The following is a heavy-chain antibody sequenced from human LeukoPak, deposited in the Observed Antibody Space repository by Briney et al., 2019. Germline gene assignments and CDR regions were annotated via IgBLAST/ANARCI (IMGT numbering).Heavy chain of an antibody. Sequence: GRSLRLSCAASGFTFDDYAMHWVRQASGKGLEWVSGISWNSGSIGYADSVKGRFTISRDNAKNSLYLQMNSLRAEDTALYYCAKGPYYDSSGYYGNWFDPWGQGTLVTVSS. CDR3: AKGPYYDSSGYYGNWFDP. CDR2: ISWNSGSI. V-gene: IGHV3-9*01. D-gene: IGHD3-22*01. J-gene: IGHJ5*02. CDR1: GFTFDDYA.